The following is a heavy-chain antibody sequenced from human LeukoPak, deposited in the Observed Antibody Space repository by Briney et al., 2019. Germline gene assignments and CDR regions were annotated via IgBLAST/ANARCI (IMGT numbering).Heavy chain of an antibody. CDR1: GFSFSSHY. V-gene: IGHV3-7*01. Sequence: GGSLRLSCAASGFSFSSHYMSWVRQAPGKGLEWVANIKQDGSDKYYVDSVKGRFTISRDNAKNSLFLQMNRLRAEDTAVYYCARSPRRALFDYWGQGTLVTVSS. CDR3: ARSPRRALFDY. J-gene: IGHJ4*02. CDR2: IKQDGSDK.